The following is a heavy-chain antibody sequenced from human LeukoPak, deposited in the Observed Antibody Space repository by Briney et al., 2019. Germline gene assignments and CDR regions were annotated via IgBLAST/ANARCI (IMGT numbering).Heavy chain of an antibody. CDR1: GGSISSGDYY. Sequence: SETLSLTCTVSGGSISSGDYYWSWIRQPPGKGLEWIGYIYYSGSTYYNPSLKSRVTISVDTSKNQFSLKVSSVTAADTAVYYCARDPSYSSSSYYYYYGMDVWGQGTTVTVSS. D-gene: IGHD6-13*01. V-gene: IGHV4-30-4*02. CDR3: ARDPSYSSSSYYYYYGMDV. CDR2: IYYSGST. J-gene: IGHJ6*02.